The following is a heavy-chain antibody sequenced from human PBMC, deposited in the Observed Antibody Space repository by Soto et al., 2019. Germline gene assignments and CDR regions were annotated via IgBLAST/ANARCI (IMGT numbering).Heavy chain of an antibody. Sequence: ASVKVSCKASGYTFTSYDINRVRQATGQGLEWMGWMNPNSGNTGYAQKFQGRVTMTRNTSISTAYMELSSLRSEDAAVYYCARYYDFWSGYLFSGGMDVWGQGTTVTVSS. D-gene: IGHD3-3*01. CDR3: ARYYDFWSGYLFSGGMDV. CDR2: MNPNSGNT. CDR1: GYTFTSYD. V-gene: IGHV1-8*01. J-gene: IGHJ6*02.